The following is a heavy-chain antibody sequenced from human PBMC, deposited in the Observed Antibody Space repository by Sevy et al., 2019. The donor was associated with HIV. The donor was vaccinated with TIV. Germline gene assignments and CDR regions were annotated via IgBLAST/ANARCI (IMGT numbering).Heavy chain of an antibody. CDR3: ARDRLDAIYYFDY. J-gene: IGHJ4*02. CDR1: GFTFSSNG. CDR2: ISSYGNDK. Sequence: GGSLRLSCAASGFTFSSNGMHWVRQAPGKGLEWVAVISSYGNDKYYADSVKGRFTISRDNAQNTLYLPMNSLGAEDTAVYYCARDRLDAIYYFDYWGQGTLVTVSS. D-gene: IGHD1-1*01. V-gene: IGHV3-30*03.